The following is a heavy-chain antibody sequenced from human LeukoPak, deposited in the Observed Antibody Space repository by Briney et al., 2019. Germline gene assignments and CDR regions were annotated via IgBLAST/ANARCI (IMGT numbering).Heavy chain of an antibody. D-gene: IGHD5-24*01. CDR2: ISYDGSNK. CDR3: ARGRWLQARGPSFDY. J-gene: IGHJ4*02. Sequence: GRSLRLSCVASGFTFSSYAMHWVRQAPGKGLEWVAVISYDGSNKYYADSVKGRFTISRDNSKNTLYLQMNSLRAEDTAVYYCARGRWLQARGPSFDYWGQGTLVTVSS. CDR1: GFTFSSYA. V-gene: IGHV3-30-3*01.